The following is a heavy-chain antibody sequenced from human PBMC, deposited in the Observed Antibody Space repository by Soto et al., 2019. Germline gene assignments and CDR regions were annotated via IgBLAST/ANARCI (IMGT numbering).Heavy chain of an antibody. D-gene: IGHD3-9*01. CDR2: TYFRSRWYN. V-gene: IGHV6-1*01. J-gene: IGHJ5*02. CDR3: ARVSFDHFVHWFDP. CDR1: GDSVSSKTAA. Sequence: PSQTLSLTCVISGDSVSSKTAAWNWIRQSPSRGLEWLGRTYFRSRWYNDYAISVKSRITINPDTSKNQFSLLLNSVTPEDTAAYYCARVSFDHFVHWFDPWGQGTLVTVAS.